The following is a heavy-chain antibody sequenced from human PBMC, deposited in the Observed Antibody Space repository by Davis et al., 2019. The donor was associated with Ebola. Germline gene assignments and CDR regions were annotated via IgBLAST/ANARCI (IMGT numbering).Heavy chain of an antibody. D-gene: IGHD6-6*01. CDR3: TTDPPYSSSSGFSDY. J-gene: IGHJ4*02. CDR1: GFTFSNAW. CDR2: IKSKTDGGTT. Sequence: GESLKISCAASGFTFSNAWMSWVRQAPGKGLEWVGRIKSKTDGGTTDYAAPVKGRFTISRDDSKNTLYLQMNSLKTEDTAVYYCTTDPPYSSSSGFSDYWGQGTLVTVSS. V-gene: IGHV3-15*01.